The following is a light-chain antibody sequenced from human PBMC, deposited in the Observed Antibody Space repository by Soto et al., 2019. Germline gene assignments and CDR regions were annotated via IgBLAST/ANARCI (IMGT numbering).Light chain of an antibody. Sequence: QSVLTQPPSASGTPGQRVAMSCSGSNSNIGTNTVNWYRQLPGTAPKLLIFANDQRPSGVPDRLSGSKSGTSASLAISGLQSADEADYYCAAWDDSLNAWVFGGGTKLTVL. CDR3: AAWDDSLNAWV. J-gene: IGLJ3*02. V-gene: IGLV1-44*01. CDR1: NSNIGTNT. CDR2: AND.